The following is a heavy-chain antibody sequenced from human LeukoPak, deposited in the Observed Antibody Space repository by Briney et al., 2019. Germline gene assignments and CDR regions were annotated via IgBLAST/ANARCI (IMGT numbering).Heavy chain of an antibody. CDR1: ELHFSSHW. Sequence: DGTLPPSCEASELHFSSHWMHIIRPAPGTGLVWVSRIKSDGSTRYADSVKGRFTVSRDNAKNTVSLQMNSLRAEDTGVYYCARAPSEIGGYYPEYFRHWGHGTLVIVSS. CDR2: IKSDGST. D-gene: IGHD3-22*01. CDR3: ARAPSEIGGYYPEYFRH. J-gene: IGHJ1*01. V-gene: IGHV3-74*01.